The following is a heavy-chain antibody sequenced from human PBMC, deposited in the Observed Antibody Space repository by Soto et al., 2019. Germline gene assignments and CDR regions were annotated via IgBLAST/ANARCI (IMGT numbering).Heavy chain of an antibody. V-gene: IGHV4-39*01. CDR1: GGSIRSSSYY. J-gene: IGHJ2*01. CDR3: ARQVASGSWYFDL. CDR2: IYYSGTT. D-gene: IGHD3-10*01. Sequence: QLQLQESGPGLVKPSETLSLTCTVSGGSIRSSSYYWGWIRQPPGEGLEWIGSIYYSGTTYYNPSRNRRGTISVDTSKNQFSLRLTSVTAADTAVYYCARQVASGSWYFDLWGRGTLVTVSS.